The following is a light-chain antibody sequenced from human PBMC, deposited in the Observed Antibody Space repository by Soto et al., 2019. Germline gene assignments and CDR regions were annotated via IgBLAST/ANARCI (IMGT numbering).Light chain of an antibody. V-gene: IGKV3-20*01. J-gene: IGKJ1*01. CDR2: GAS. Sequence: ILLNQSPATLSGCPWENDTLSCRASHRVAGYLAWYKQKPGQAPRLLIYGASSRATGIPDSISGSSSGTEFTLTMSRLAPDDCAVYYCQPYVSTCTFCQGTMVDI. CDR3: QPYVSTCT. CDR1: HRVAGY.